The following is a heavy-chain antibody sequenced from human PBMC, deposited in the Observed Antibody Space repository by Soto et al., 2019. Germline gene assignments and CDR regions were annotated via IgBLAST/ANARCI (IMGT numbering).Heavy chain of an antibody. V-gene: IGHV4-61*01. CDR2: IYTSGST. D-gene: IGHD3-3*01. CDR3: ARIGSRDDFWSGYYTGDYYFDY. J-gene: IGHJ4*02. Sequence: PSETLSLTCPVSGGSVSSNSYYWSWFRQPPGQGLEWLGYIYTSGSTNYNPSLKSRVTMSVDTSKNQFSLKLSSVTAADTAVYYCARIGSRDDFWSGYYTGDYYFDYWGQGTLVTVSS. CDR1: GGSVSSNSYY.